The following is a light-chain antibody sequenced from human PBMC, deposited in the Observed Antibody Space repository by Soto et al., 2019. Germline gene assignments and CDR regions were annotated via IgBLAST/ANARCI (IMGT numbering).Light chain of an antibody. Sequence: QSALPQPASVSGSPGPSITISCTGTRTDVDGHDYVSWYQQHPGQAPKLIIFDVHNRPSGVSSRFSGSKSGDTASLTISGLQAEDDGDYYCGSYTASAPFDVFGTGTKLTVL. CDR1: RTDVDGHDY. CDR2: DVH. J-gene: IGLJ1*01. CDR3: GSYTASAPFDV. V-gene: IGLV2-14*03.